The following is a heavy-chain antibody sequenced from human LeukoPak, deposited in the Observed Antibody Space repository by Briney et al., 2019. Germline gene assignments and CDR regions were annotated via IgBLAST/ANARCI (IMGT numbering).Heavy chain of an antibody. CDR2: ISGSGGST. D-gene: IGHD1-26*01. V-gene: IGHV3-23*01. CDR1: GFTFNSYA. CDR3: AKVRSPLFRGGSYCFDY. J-gene: IGHJ4*02. Sequence: PGGSLRLSCAASGFTFNSYAMSRVRQAPGKGLEWVSAISGSGGSTYYADSVKGRFTISRDNSKNTLYLQMNSLRAEDTAVYYCAKVRSPLFRGGSYCFDYWGQGTLVTVSS.